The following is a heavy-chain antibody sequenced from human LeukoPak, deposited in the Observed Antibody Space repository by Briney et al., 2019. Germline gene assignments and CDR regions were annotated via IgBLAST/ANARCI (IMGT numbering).Heavy chain of an antibody. J-gene: IGHJ4*02. CDR1: GGSISSYY. CDR2: IYYSGST. D-gene: IGHD4-17*01. V-gene: IGHV4-59*01. CDR3: ARDPPSEDGEGY. Sequence: SETLSLTCTVSGGSISSYYWSWIRQPPGKGLEWIGYIYYSGSTNYNPSLKSRVTISVDTSKNQFSLKLSSVTAADTVVYYCARDPPSEDGEGYWGQGTLVTVSS.